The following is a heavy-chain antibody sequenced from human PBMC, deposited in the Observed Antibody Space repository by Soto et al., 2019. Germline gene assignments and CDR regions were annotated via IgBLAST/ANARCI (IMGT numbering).Heavy chain of an antibody. V-gene: IGHV1-2*02. J-gene: IGHJ4*02. CDR2: INPNSGGT. CDR1: GYTFTGYY. D-gene: IGHD3-10*01. CDR3: ARETPMVAGETWID. Sequence: SVKVSCKASGYTFTGYYMHWVRQAPGQGLEWMGWINPNSGGTNYAQKFQGRVTMTRDTSISTAYMELSRLRSDDTAVYYCARETPMVAGETWIDWGQGTLVTVSS.